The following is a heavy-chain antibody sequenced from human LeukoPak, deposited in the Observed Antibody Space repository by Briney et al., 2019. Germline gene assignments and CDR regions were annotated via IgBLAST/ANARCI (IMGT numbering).Heavy chain of an antibody. CDR3: TRGLEGFTAYDDF. J-gene: IGHJ4*02. CDR1: GFAFDTYQ. V-gene: IGHV3-49*04. CDR2: IRSKTYGGTA. D-gene: IGHD5-12*01. Sequence: GGSLRLSCAASGFAFDTYQMNWVRQAPGKGLEWVGFIRSKTYGGTADYAASVEGRFTISRDDSNNIAYLQMNSLKTEDTALYYCTRGLEGFTAYDDFWGQGTLVTVSS.